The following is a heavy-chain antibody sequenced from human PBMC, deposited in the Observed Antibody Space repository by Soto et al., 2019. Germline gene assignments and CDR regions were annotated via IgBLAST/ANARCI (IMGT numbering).Heavy chain of an antibody. Sequence: EVQLLESGGGLVQPGGSLRLSCAASGFTFSSYAMSWVRQAPGKGLEWVSGISGGGGSTYYADSVKGRFTISRDNSKNMVFLQMNSLRAEDTAVYYCAKDRWAPWEELLIDDAFDIWGQGTMVTVSS. CDR3: AKDRWAPWEELLIDDAFDI. J-gene: IGHJ3*02. D-gene: IGHD1-26*01. CDR1: GFTFSSYA. V-gene: IGHV3-23*01. CDR2: ISGGGGST.